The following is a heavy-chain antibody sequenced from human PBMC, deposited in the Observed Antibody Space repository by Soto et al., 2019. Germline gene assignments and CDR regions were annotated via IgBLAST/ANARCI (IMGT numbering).Heavy chain of an antibody. CDR1: GYTFTDYF. CDR3: ARVTLKAGNWFDP. Sequence: ASVKVSCKASGYTFTDYFIHWVRQAPGQGFEWMGWINPHSRGTNYAQKFQGRVTMTRDTSNSTAYMELRGLTSDDTAVYYCARVTLKAGNWFDPWGQGTLVTVSS. V-gene: IGHV1-2*02. J-gene: IGHJ5*02. CDR2: INPHSRGT.